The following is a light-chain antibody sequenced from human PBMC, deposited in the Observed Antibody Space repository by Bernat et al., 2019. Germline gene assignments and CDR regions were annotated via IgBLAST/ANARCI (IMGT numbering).Light chain of an antibody. V-gene: IGKV1-39*01. CDR3: QQGYSSLLLT. CDR2: AAE. CDR1: QNIDTY. Sequence: DIQMTQSPSSLSASVGDRVTITCRASQNIDTYLNWYQQHPGKAPKLLIFAAETLESGVPSRFRGRGSGTDFTLTISSLQPEDSATYYWQQGYSSLLLTFGGGTKVE. J-gene: IGKJ4*01.